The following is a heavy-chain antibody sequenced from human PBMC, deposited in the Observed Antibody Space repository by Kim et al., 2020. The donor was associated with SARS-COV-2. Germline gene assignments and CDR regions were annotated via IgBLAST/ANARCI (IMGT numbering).Heavy chain of an antibody. V-gene: IGHV3-30*18. CDR3: AKSGRDPPGRGYSYGYYYYGMDV. CDR2: ISYDGSNK. Sequence: GGSLRLSCAASGFTFSSYGMHWVRQAPGKGLEWVAVISYDGSNKYYADSVKGRFTISRDNSKNTLYLQMNSLRAEDTAVYYCAKSGRDPPGRGYSYGYYYYGMDVWGQGTTVTVSS. J-gene: IGHJ6*02. D-gene: IGHD5-18*01. CDR1: GFTFSSYG.